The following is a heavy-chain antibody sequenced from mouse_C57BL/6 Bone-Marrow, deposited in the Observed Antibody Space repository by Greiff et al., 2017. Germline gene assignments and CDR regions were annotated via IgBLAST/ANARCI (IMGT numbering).Heavy chain of an antibody. Sequence: QVQLQQPGAELVKPGASVKLSCKASGYTFSSYWMHWVKQRPGQGLEWIGMIHPNSGSTNYNEKFKSKATLTVDKSSSTAYMQLSCLTSEDAAVYYCANDYYYLDYWGQGTTLTVSS. V-gene: IGHV1-64*01. D-gene: IGHD2-4*01. CDR1: GYTFSSYW. CDR3: ANDYYYLDY. J-gene: IGHJ2*01. CDR2: IHPNSGST.